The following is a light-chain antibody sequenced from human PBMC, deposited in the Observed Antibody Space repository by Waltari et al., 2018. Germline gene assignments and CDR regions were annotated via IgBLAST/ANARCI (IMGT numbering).Light chain of an antibody. CDR2: DVT. CDR1: SVDVGGYDS. V-gene: IGLV2-11*01. Sequence: QSALIQPRSVSGSPGRSVTVSCRGTSVDVGGYDSVSCYQQYRGKAPRVLIYDVTKRPSGIPERCSGSKSGSTASLTISALQADDEADYYCCSYAGSYTYVFGSGTKVTVL. J-gene: IGLJ1*01. CDR3: CSYAGSYTYV.